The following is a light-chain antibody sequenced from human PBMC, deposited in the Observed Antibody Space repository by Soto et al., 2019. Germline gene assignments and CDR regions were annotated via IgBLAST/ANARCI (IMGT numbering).Light chain of an antibody. Sequence: QSALTQPASVSGSPGQSITISCTGTSSDVGAYNFVSWHQQHPGKAPKLMIYNVYDRPSGISYLFSGSKSGNTASLTISGLQGEYEADYYCSAYTVSRTYVFGTGTKVTVL. V-gene: IGLV2-14*03. CDR2: NVY. CDR1: SSDVGAYNF. CDR3: SAYTVSRTYV. J-gene: IGLJ1*01.